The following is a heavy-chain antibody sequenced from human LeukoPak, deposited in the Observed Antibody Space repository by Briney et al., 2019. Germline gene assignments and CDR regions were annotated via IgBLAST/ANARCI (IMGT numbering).Heavy chain of an antibody. J-gene: IGHJ4*02. CDR2: IYYSGST. CDR1: GGSMRNNDFH. CDR3: AREGGDYYDSSGYYTYFDY. V-gene: IGHV4-31*03. D-gene: IGHD3-22*01. Sequence: SETLSLTCTVSGGSMRNNDFHWSWVRQRPGKGLEWIGYIYYSGSTYYNPSLKSRVTISVDTSKNQFSLKLSSVTAADTAVYYCAREGGDYYDSSGYYTYFDYWGQGTLVTVSS.